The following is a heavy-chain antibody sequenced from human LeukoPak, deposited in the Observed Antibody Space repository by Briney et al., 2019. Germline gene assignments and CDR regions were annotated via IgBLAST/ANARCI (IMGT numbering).Heavy chain of an antibody. CDR1: GGSISSYY. Sequence: PSETLSLTCTVSGGSISSYYWSWIRQPPGKGLEWIGYIYYSGSTNYNPSLKSRVTISVDTSKNQFSLKLSSVTAADTAVYYCARLQLRYFDWPPSDYYFDYWGQGTLVTVSS. V-gene: IGHV4-59*08. D-gene: IGHD3-9*01. CDR3: ARLQLRYFDWPPSDYYFDY. J-gene: IGHJ4*02. CDR2: IYYSGST.